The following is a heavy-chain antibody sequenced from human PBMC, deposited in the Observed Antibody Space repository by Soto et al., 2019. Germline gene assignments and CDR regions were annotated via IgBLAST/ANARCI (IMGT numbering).Heavy chain of an antibody. V-gene: IGHV3-15*07. D-gene: IGHD3-9*01. Sequence: EVQLVESGGGLVKPGGSLRLSCAASGFTFSNAWMNWVRQAPGKGLEWVGRSKSKTDGGTTDYAAPVKGRFTISRDDSKNTLYLQMNSLKTEDTGVYYCHYAILTGYLFFDMDVWGQGTTVTVSS. CDR1: GFTFSNAW. CDR2: SKSKTDGGTT. J-gene: IGHJ6*02. CDR3: HYAILTGYLFFDMDV.